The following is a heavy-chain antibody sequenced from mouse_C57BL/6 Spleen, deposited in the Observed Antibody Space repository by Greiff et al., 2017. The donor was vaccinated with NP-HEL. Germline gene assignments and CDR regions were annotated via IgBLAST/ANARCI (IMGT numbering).Heavy chain of an antibody. J-gene: IGHJ2*01. CDR2: INYDGSST. CDR3: AREVDGYYFDY. V-gene: IGHV5-16*01. Sequence: EVQRVESEGGLVQPGSSMKLSCTASGFTFSDYYMAWVRQVPEKGLEWVANINYDGSSTYYLDSLKSRFIISRDNAKNILYLQMSSLKSEDTATYYCAREVDGYYFDYWGQGTTLTVSS. D-gene: IGHD2-3*01. CDR1: GFTFSDYY.